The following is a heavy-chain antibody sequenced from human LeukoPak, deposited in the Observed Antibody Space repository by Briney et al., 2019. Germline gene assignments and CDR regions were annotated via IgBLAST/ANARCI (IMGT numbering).Heavy chain of an antibody. CDR3: TRGVSVATILIDY. J-gene: IGHJ4*02. V-gene: IGHV3-49*04. CDR2: IRSKAYGGIT. D-gene: IGHD5-12*01. Sequence: GGSLRLSCTASGFTFGDYAMSWVRRAPGKGLEWVGFIRSKAYGGITEYAASVKGRFTISRDDSKSIAYLQMNSLKTEDTAVYYCTRGVSVATILIDYWGQGTLVTVSS. CDR1: GFTFGDYA.